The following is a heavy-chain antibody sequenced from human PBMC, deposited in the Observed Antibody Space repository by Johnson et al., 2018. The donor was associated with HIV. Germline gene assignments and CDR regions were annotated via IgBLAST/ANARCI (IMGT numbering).Heavy chain of an antibody. CDR2: INWNGGST. J-gene: IGHJ3*02. CDR3: ARARWYLGGGSCCAFDI. V-gene: IGHV3-20*04. Sequence: VQLVESGGGVVRPGGSLRLSCAASGFNVDDDALSWVRQVPGKGLEWVSGINWNGGSTGYADSVKGRFTISRDNSRNTLYLQMNSLRAEDTAVYYCARARWYLGGGSCCAFDIWGQGTMVTVSS. CDR1: GFNVDDDA. D-gene: IGHD2-15*01.